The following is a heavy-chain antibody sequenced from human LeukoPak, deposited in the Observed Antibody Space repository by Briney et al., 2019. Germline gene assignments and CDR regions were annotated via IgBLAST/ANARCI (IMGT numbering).Heavy chain of an antibody. Sequence: ASVKVSCKASGYTFTANGITWVRQAPGQGLEWMGWISAYNGDTVYAQMLQGRVTMTTDTSTSTAYMEVTNLRSDDTAMYYCARSGHCSGVGCYAQGIDYWGQGTLVTVSS. CDR3: ARSGHCSGVGCYAQGIDY. CDR2: ISAYNGDT. J-gene: IGHJ4*02. D-gene: IGHD2-2*01. V-gene: IGHV1-18*01. CDR1: GYTFTANG.